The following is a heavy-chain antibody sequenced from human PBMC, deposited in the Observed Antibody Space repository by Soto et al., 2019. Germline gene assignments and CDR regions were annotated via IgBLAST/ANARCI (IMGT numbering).Heavy chain of an antibody. J-gene: IGHJ4*02. V-gene: IGHV1-18*01. D-gene: IGHD2-8*01. CDR3: ARGMYGDH. Sequence: QVQLVQSGAEVKKPGASVKVSCKGSGYDFTTYGITWVRQAPGQGLEWMAWISAHNGNTDYAQKLQGRVTVTRDTATRTAYLETRRLRSDVTAMYYRARGMYGDHLGPGALVTVSP. CDR1: GYDFTTYG. CDR2: ISAHNGNT.